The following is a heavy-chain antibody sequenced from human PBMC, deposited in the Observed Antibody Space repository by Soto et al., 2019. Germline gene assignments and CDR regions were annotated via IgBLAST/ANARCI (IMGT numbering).Heavy chain of an antibody. CDR3: ARSYSGYDSDY. J-gene: IGHJ4*02. Sequence: SEPLSLTCTGSGGSISSYYWSWIRQPPGKGLEWIGYIYYSGSTNYNPSLKSRVTISVDTSKNQFSLKLSSVTAADTAVYYCARSYSGYDSDYWGQGTLVTVSS. V-gene: IGHV4-59*01. CDR1: GGSISSYY. CDR2: IYYSGST. D-gene: IGHD5-12*01.